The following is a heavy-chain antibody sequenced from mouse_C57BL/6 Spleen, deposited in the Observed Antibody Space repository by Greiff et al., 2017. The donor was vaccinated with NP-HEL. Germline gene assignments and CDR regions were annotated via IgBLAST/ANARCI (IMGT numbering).Heavy chain of an antibody. D-gene: IGHD4-1*02. CDR1: GFTFSSYA. Sequence: EVQLVESGEGLVKPGGSLKLSCAASGFTFSSYAMSWVRQTPEKRLEWVAYISSGGDYIYYADTVKGRFTISRDNARNTLYLQMSSLKSEDTAMYYCTRVDQLGYYFDYWGQGTTLTVSS. CDR3: TRVDQLGYYFDY. CDR2: ISSGGDYI. J-gene: IGHJ2*01. V-gene: IGHV5-9-1*02.